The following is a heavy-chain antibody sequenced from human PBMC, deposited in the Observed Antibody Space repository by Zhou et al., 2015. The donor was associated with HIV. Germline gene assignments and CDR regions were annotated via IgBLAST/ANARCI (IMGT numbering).Heavy chain of an antibody. CDR3: ASQNVVVVPAASLIYGMDV. CDR1: GGTFSSYA. Sequence: QVQLVQSGAEVKKPGSSVKVSCKASGGTFSSYAISWVRQAPGQGLEWMGGIIPIFGTANYAQKFQGRVTITADESTSTAYMELSSLRSEDTAVYYCASQNVVVVPAASLIYGMDVWGQGTTVTVSS. J-gene: IGHJ6*02. V-gene: IGHV1-69*01. D-gene: IGHD2-2*01. CDR2: IIPIFGTA.